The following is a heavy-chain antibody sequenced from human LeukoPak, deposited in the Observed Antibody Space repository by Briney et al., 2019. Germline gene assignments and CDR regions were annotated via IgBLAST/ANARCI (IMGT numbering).Heavy chain of an antibody. J-gene: IGHJ3*02. D-gene: IGHD2-2*01. V-gene: IGHV1-69*05. CDR1: GGTFSSYA. CDR2: IIPIFGTA. CDR3: ARPNSYCRSTSCYAFDI. Sequence: SVKVSCKASGGTFSSYAISWVRQAPGQGLEWMGGIIPIFGTANYAQKFQGRVTITTDESTNTAYMELSSLRSEDTAVYYCARPNSYCRSTSCYAFDIWGQGTMVSVSS.